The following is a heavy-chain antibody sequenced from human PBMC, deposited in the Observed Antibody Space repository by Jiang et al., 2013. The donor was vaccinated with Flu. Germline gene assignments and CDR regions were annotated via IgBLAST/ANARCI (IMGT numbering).Heavy chain of an antibody. CDR2: IYHSGST. V-gene: IGHV4-4*02. D-gene: IGHD2-15*01. Sequence: EWIGEIYHSGSTNYNPSLKSRVTISVDKSKNQFSLKLSSVTAADTAVYYCAKVAGDYYGMDVWGKGTTVTVSS. CDR3: AKVAGDYYGMDV. J-gene: IGHJ6*04.